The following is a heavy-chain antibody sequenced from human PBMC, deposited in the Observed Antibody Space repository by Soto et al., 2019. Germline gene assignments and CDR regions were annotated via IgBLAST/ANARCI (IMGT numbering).Heavy chain of an antibody. CDR3: ARLKKDYYDSSGSFDY. D-gene: IGHD3-22*01. V-gene: IGHV5-51*01. Sequence: PGESLKISCKGSGYSFTSYWIGWVRQMPGKGLEWMGTNYPDDSDTRYSPPFQGQVTISADKSISTAYLQWSSLKASDTAMYYCARLKKDYYDSSGSFDYWGQGTLVTVSS. CDR1: GYSFTSYW. J-gene: IGHJ4*02. CDR2: NYPDDSDT.